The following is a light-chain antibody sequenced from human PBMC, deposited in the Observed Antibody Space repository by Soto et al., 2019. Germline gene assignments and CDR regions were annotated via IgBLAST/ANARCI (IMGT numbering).Light chain of an antibody. V-gene: IGKV1-39*01. J-gene: IGKJ5*01. CDR3: QQGSNTPIT. CDR1: QNIGSF. Sequence: DIQNPQSPSSLSASIGDRLTITFRASQNIGSFLNWYQQKPGEAPRLLVYSAFRIQSGVPSRFNASGSGTDFTLSISSLQPQDFSTYYCQQGSNTPITFGLGTRLEIK. CDR2: SAF.